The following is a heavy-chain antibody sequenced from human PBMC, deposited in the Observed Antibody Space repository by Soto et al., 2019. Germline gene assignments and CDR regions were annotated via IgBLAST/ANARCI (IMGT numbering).Heavy chain of an antibody. D-gene: IGHD3-10*01. CDR1: GDSISRYS. V-gene: IGHV4-59*08. CDR2: IYYSGST. Sequence: SETLSLTCTVSGDSISRYSWNWIRQTPGKGPEWIGYIYYSGSTNYNPSLKSRVTILVDTSKNQFSLNLSTVTAADTAVYYCARQGRGSSLTADYWGQGTLVTVSS. CDR3: ARQGRGSSLTADY. J-gene: IGHJ4*02.